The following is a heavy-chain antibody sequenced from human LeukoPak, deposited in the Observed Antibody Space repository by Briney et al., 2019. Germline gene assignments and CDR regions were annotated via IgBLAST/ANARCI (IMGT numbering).Heavy chain of an antibody. CDR1: GFTFSSYS. V-gene: IGHV3-21*01. D-gene: IGHD6-19*01. CDR2: ISSSGSYI. Sequence: PGGFLRLSCAASGFTFSSYSMNWVRQAPGKGLEWVSSISSSGSYIYYVDSLKGRFTISRDNGKNSLYLQMNSLRAEDTAVYYCASSAGYTGGWYVNWGQGTLVTVSS. J-gene: IGHJ4*02. CDR3: ASSAGYTGGWYVN.